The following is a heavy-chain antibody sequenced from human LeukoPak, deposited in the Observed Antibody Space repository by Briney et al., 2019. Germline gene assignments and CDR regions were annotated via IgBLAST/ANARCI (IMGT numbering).Heavy chain of an antibody. CDR1: GYSFTSYW. Sequence: GESLKISCKGSGYSFTSYWIGWVRQMPGKGLEWMGIIYPGDSDTRYSPSFQGQVTISADKSISTAYLQWSSLKASDTAMYYCARHMGGSYYDYYYYYGMDVWGQGTTVTVSS. D-gene: IGHD1-26*01. J-gene: IGHJ6*02. CDR2: IYPGDSDT. CDR3: ARHMGGSYYDYYYYYGMDV. V-gene: IGHV5-51*01.